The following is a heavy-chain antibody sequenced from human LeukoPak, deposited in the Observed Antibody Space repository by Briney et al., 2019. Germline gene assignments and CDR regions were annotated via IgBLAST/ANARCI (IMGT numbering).Heavy chain of an antibody. V-gene: IGHV4-30-4*01. CDR1: GASISSDDAY. J-gene: IGHJ3*02. D-gene: IGHD3-16*02. CDR2: IYYTVST. Sequence: SETLSLTCSVSGASISSDDAYWSWIRQPPGKGLEWIGYIYYTVSTYYNPSLKSRITISLATSNNHFSLELGSVTVADTAVYYCARETLAFYYVPGIYHPYGAFHIWGQGTMVTVSS. CDR3: ARETLAFYYVPGIYHPYGAFHI.